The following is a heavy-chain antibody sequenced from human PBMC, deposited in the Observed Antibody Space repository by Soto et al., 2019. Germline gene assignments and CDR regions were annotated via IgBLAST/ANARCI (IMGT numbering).Heavy chain of an antibody. V-gene: IGHV3-66*01. Sequence: EVQLVESGGGLVQPGGSLRLSCAASGFTVSSNYMSWVRQAPGKGLEWVSVIYSGGSTYYADSVKGRFTISRDNSKNTLYLQMNSLRAEDTAVYYCAREVEDLTGTGSPSDYWGQGTLVTVSS. CDR1: GFTVSSNY. CDR3: AREVEDLTGTGSPSDY. D-gene: IGHD1-7*01. CDR2: IYSGGST. J-gene: IGHJ4*02.